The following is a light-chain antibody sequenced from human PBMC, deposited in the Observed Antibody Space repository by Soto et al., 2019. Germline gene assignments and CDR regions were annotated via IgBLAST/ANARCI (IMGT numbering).Light chain of an antibody. CDR3: QQYGSSPPLP. CDR1: QSVSSSY. Sequence: EIVLTQSPGTLSLSPGERATLSCRASQSVSSSYLAWYQQKPGQAPRLLIYGASSRATGIPDRFSGSGSGTDFTLTISSLGPEDFAVYYCQQYGSSPPLPFGGGTKVEIK. J-gene: IGKJ4*01. CDR2: GAS. V-gene: IGKV3-20*01.